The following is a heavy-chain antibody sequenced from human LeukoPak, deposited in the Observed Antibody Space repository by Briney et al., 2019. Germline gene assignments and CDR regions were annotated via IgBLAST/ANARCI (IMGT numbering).Heavy chain of an antibody. V-gene: IGHV5-51*01. D-gene: IGHD1-14*01. CDR1: GCIFTSYC. J-gene: IGHJ3*02. CDR2: IYPRDSDT. CDR3: ARHVTTATAARGFDI. Sequence: GGSLQISCCGSGCIFTSYCAAWGGRLPGEGLVWIGFIYPRDSDTRYSPSFQGQVTISADKSINAAYLQWSGLKASDTAVYYSARHVTTATAARGFDIWGQGTMVTVSS.